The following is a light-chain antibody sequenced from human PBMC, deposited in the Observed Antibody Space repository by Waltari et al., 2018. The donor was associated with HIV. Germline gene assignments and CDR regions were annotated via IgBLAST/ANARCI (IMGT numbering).Light chain of an antibody. CDR3: QAFDSSTVV. J-gene: IGLJ2*01. Sequence: SYELTQLPSVSVSPGQTARITCSGDKLGDKYACWYQQRPGQSPVLVIYQDTKRPSGIPVRFSGSNSGNTATLTISGTQAMDEADYYCQAFDSSTVVFGGGTKLTVL. V-gene: IGLV3-1*01. CDR2: QDT. CDR1: KLGDKY.